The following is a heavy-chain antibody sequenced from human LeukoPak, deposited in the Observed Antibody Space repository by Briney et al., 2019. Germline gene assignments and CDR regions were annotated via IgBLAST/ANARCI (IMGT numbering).Heavy chain of an antibody. Sequence: PGGSLRLSCAASGFTFSIYTMSWVRQAPGRGLEWVSAISGGGGSTYYADSVKGRFTISRDNSKNTLYLQMNSLRAEDTAVYYCAKEPPYGSGSYFDYWGQGTLVTVSS. J-gene: IGHJ4*02. D-gene: IGHD3-10*01. CDR1: GFTFSIYT. CDR2: ISGGGGST. CDR3: AKEPPYGSGSYFDY. V-gene: IGHV3-23*01.